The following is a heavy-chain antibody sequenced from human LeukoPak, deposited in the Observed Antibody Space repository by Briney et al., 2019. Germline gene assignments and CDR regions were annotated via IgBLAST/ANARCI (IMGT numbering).Heavy chain of an antibody. CDR1: GFTFSDYY. Sequence: GGSLRLPCAASGFTFSDYYMSWIRQAPGKGLEWVSYISSSGSTIYYADSVKGRFTISRDNAKNSLYLQMNSLRAEDTAVYYCARSSYYDILTGYSYYFDYWGQGTLVTVSS. CDR3: ARSSYYDILTGYSYYFDY. V-gene: IGHV3-11*01. CDR2: ISSSGSTI. J-gene: IGHJ4*02. D-gene: IGHD3-9*01.